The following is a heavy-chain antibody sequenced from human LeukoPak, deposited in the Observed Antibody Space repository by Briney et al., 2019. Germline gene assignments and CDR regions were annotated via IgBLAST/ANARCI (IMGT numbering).Heavy chain of an antibody. J-gene: IGHJ4*02. CDR2: VFYSGST. CDR3: ARHGSGWRFDY. D-gene: IGHD6-19*01. Sequence: SETLSLTCTVSGGSISSAYWTWIRQPPGKGLEWIASVFYSGSTDYNPSLKSRVTMSVDTSKNQSSLRLSSVTAADTAVYYCARHGSGWRFDYWGQGTLVTVSS. V-gene: IGHV4-59*08. CDR1: GGSISSAY.